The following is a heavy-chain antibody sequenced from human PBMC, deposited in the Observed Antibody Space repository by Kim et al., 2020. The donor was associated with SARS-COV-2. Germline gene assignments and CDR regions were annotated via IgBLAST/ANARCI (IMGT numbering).Heavy chain of an antibody. CDR2: VNSDGSST. CDR1: GFTFSSYC. V-gene: IGHV3-74*01. CDR3: ASLSTGYVWYKFDY. J-gene: IGHJ4*02. Sequence: GGSLRLSCVASGFTFSSYCMHWVRQAPGKGLVWVSRVNSDGSSTSYADSVKGRFTISRDNARNTLYLQMNSLRAEDTAVYYCASLSTGYVWYKFDYWGQG. D-gene: IGHD3-16*01.